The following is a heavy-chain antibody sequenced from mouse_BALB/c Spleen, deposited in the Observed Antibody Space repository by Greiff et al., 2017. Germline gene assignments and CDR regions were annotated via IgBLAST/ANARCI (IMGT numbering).Heavy chain of an antibody. J-gene: IGHJ2*01. D-gene: IGHD2-1*01. CDR3: ARGLDYGNYDY. V-gene: IGHV5-6-5*01. Sequence: EEMLVESGGGLVKPGGSLKLSCAASGFTFSSYAMSWVRQTPEKRLEWVASISSGGSTYYPDSVKGRFTISRDNARNILYLQMSSLRSEDTAMYYCARGLDYGNYDYWGQGTTLTVSS. CDR1: GFTFSSYA. CDR2: ISSGGST.